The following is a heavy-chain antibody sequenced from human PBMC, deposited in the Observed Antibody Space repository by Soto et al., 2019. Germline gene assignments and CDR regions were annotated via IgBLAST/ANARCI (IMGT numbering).Heavy chain of an antibody. J-gene: IGHJ6*02. D-gene: IGHD3-16*02. CDR2: IIPIFGTT. CDR3: ARDQMGTIIGGMDV. V-gene: IGHV1-69*13. CDR1: GGTFSNDA. Sequence: GASVKVSCKASGGTFSNDAVSWVRQAPGQGLEWMGGIIPIFGTTHYAQRFQDRVILTADESTGTAYMELRSLTSRDTAVYYCARDQMGTIIGGMDVWGQGTAVTVS.